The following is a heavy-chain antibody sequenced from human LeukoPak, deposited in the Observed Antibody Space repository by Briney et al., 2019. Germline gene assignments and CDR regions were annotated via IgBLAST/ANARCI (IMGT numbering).Heavy chain of an antibody. CDR1: GFTFSSYS. V-gene: IGHV3-21*01. D-gene: IGHD3-10*01. J-gene: IGHJ4*02. CDR3: ARDHGYYGSGSYAN. Sequence: GGSLRLSCAASGFTFSSYSMNWVRQAPGKGLEWVSSISSSSSYIYYADSVKGRFTTSRDNAKNSLYLQMNSLRAEDTAVYYCARDHGYYGSGSYANWGQGTLVTVSS. CDR2: ISSSSSYI.